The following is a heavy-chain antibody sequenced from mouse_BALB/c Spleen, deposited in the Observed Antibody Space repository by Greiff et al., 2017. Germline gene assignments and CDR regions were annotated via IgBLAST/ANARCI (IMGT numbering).Heavy chain of an antibody. CDR2: IAPYNGGT. CDR3: AIYDYDRDMDY. D-gene: IGHD2-4*01. V-gene: IGHV1S135*01. CDR1: GYSFTDYN. J-gene: IGHJ4*01. Sequence: VQLLQSGPVLVKPGASVKVSCTASGYSFTDYNMYWVKQSHGKSLEWIGFIAPYNGGTSYNQKFKGKATLTVDKSSSTGFMHLNSLTSEDSAVYYCAIYDYDRDMDYWGEGTTVTVSA.